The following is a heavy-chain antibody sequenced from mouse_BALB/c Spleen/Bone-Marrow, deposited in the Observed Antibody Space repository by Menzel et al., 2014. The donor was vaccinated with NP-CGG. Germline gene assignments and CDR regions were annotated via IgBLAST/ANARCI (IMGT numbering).Heavy chain of an antibody. CDR3: ARTFQPRRAMDY. J-gene: IGHJ4*01. V-gene: IGHV1-74*01. CDR2: IDPSNSET. D-gene: IGHD6-1*01. CDR1: DYTFTSYW. Sequence: QVQLKESGPELVRPGASVKMSCKASDYTFTSYWMHWVKQRPGQGLEWIGMIDPSNSETRLNQKFKDKATLNVDKSSNAAYMHLSSLTSEDSAAYYCARTFQPRRAMDYWGQGSSVTVSS.